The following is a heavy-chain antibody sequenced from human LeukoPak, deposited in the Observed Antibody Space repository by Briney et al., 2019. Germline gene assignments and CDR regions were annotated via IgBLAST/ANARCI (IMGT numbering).Heavy chain of an antibody. V-gene: IGHV4-4*02. J-gene: IGHJ6*02. CDR1: GGSISSSNW. CDR2: IYYSGST. CDR3: ARDSESFDGMDV. Sequence: SETLSLICGVSGGSISSSNWWSWVRQPPGKGLEWIGYIYYSGSTYYNPSLKSRLTISLDTSKNQFSLKLSSVTAADTAVYYCARDSESFDGMDVWGQGTTVTVSS.